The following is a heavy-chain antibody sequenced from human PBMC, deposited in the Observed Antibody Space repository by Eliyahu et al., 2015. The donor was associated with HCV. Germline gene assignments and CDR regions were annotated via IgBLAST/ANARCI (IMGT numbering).Heavy chain of an antibody. Sequence: QLQLQESGPGLVKPSETLSLTCTVSDNSISSGNYYWGWIRQPPGKGLEWIGSIYDTGSTYHNPSLKSRVTISVDTSKKQFSLKLSSVTAADTAVYYCARHQPVQVEVPATMEGFDYWGQGTLVTVSS. CDR2: IYDTGST. V-gene: IGHV4-39*01. CDR3: ARHQPVQVEVPATMEGFDY. CDR1: DNSISSGNYY. J-gene: IGHJ4*02. D-gene: IGHD2-2*01.